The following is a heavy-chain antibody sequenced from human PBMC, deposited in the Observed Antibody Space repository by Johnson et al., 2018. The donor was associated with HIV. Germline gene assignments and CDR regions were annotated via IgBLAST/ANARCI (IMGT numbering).Heavy chain of an antibody. V-gene: IGHV3-11*04. D-gene: IGHD5-24*01. CDR2: ISSSGSTI. CDR3: ARVSLYGSDAFDI. Sequence: QVQLVESGGGLVKPGGSLRLSCAASGFIFSDYYMSWIRQAPGKGLEWVSYISSSGSTIYSADSVKGRFTISRDNAKNSLYLQMNSLRTEGTAVYYCARVSLYGSDAFDIWGQGTMVTVSS. J-gene: IGHJ3*02. CDR1: GFIFSDYY.